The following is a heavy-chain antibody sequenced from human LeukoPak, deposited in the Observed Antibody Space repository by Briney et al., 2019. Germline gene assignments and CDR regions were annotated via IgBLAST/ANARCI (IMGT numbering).Heavy chain of an antibody. D-gene: IGHD3-22*01. CDR2: IYYTGHT. J-gene: IGHJ6*03. CDR3: ARVRYYDSSGYYYYYYMDV. CDR1: GGSISSSSWY. Sequence: SETLSLTCTVSGGSISSSSWYWDWIRQPPGKGLEWIGSIYYTGHTSYNPSLKSRVTISVDPSKNQFSLKLSSVTAADTAVYCCARVRYYDSSGYYYYYYMDVWGKGTTVTISS. V-gene: IGHV4-39*07.